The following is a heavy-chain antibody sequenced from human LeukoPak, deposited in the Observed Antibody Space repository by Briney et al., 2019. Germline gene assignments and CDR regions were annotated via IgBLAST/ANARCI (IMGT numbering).Heavy chain of an antibody. V-gene: IGHV5-51*01. D-gene: IGHD6-6*01. Sequence: YWSWIRQPPGKGLEWMGIIYPGDSDTRYSPSFQGQVTISADKSISTAYLQWSSLKASDTAMYYCASYSSSLVGCYWGQGTLVTVSS. CDR1: YW. CDR2: IYPGDSDT. J-gene: IGHJ4*02. CDR3: ASYSSSLVGCY.